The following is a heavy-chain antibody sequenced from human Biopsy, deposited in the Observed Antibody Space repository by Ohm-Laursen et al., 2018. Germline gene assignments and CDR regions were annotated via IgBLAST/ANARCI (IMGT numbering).Heavy chain of an antibody. CDR2: IYNSETT. Sequence: SVTLSLTCTVSGDSISTSTPYYWAWLRQPPWKGLEWLGSIYNSETTFYNPSLKSRVAISVDTSTNQFSLKVSSVTAADTALYYCARHPTGFWFDPWGHGTLVTVSS. V-gene: IGHV4-39*01. CDR1: GDSISTSTPYY. CDR3: ARHPTGFWFDP. J-gene: IGHJ5*02.